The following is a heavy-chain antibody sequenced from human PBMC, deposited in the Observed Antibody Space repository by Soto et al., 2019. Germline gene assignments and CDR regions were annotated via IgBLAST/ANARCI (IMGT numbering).Heavy chain of an antibody. Sequence: GGSLSLSCAAPGFTFSSYSLNWFRQAPGKGLEWVSYISSSSSTIYYADSVKGRFTISRDNAKNSLYLQMNSLRDEDQALYYCARDPEFGESRGYFDYWGQGTLVTVSS. CDR1: GFTFSSYS. V-gene: IGHV3-48*02. CDR3: ARDPEFGESRGYFDY. CDR2: ISSSSSTI. D-gene: IGHD3-10*01. J-gene: IGHJ4*02.